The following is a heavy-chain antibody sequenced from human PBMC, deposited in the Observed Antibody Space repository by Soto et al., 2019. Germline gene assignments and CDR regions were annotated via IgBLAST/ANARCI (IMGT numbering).Heavy chain of an antibody. D-gene: IGHD1-7*01. CDR3: ARDGIGGTVFRGYLDY. Sequence: QEQLVESGGGVVQPGTSLRLSCAVPGGIFHGYGMHWVRQAPGKGLEWVAIIRFDGRNEEYADSVKGRFTISRDNYKNTLYLQMNTLGAEDTAVYYCARDGIGGTVFRGYLDYWGRGTVVTVSS. CDR1: GGIFHGYG. J-gene: IGHJ4*02. V-gene: IGHV3-33*01. CDR2: IRFDGRNE.